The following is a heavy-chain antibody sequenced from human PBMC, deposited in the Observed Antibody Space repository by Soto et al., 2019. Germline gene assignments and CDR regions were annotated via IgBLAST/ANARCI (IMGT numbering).Heavy chain of an antibody. V-gene: IGHV3-15*07. Sequence: EVQLVESGGGLVKPGGSLRLSCAASDFSISNAWMNWVRQAPGKGLEWVGRIKTRSEGEATDYAAPLKDRFTISRDDSKNTLFMQMNRLKTEDTAVYYCTTGSVEGVWGQGATVIVSS. CDR1: DFSISNAW. CDR3: TTGSVEGV. CDR2: IKTRSEGEAT. J-gene: IGHJ6*02. D-gene: IGHD2-15*01.